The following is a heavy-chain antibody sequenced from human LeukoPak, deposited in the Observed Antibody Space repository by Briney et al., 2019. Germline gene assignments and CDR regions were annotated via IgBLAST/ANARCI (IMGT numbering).Heavy chain of an antibody. V-gene: IGHV4-39*01. CDR2: IYYTGNT. D-gene: IGHD2-2*01. Sequence: SETLSLTCAVSGASISGSGYYLGWIRQPPGKGLEWIGNIYYTGNTYYNASLQSRVTISIDTSKNQFSLRLNSVTAADTAMYYCARQNFYRYCRSTSCYRPYYYYMDVWGKGTTVTISS. J-gene: IGHJ6*03. CDR3: ARQNFYRYCRSTSCYRPYYYYMDV. CDR1: GASISGSGYY.